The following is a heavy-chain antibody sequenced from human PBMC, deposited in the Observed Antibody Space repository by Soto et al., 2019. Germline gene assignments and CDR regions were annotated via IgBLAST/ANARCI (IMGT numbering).Heavy chain of an antibody. CDR1: GGSFSGYY. CDR2: INHSGST. J-gene: IGHJ5*02. V-gene: IGHV4-34*01. D-gene: IGHD6-13*01. Sequence: SETLSLTCAVYGGSFSGYYWSWIRQPPGKGLEWIGEINHSGSTNYNPSLKSRVTISVDTSKNQFSLKLSSVTAADTAVYYCARTYSSSWYYNWFDPWGQGTLVTVSS. CDR3: ARTYSSSWYYNWFDP.